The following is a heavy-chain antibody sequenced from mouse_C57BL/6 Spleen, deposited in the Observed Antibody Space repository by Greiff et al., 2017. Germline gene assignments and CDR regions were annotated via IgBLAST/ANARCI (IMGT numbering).Heavy chain of an antibody. CDR2: IWGVGST. Sequence: VQLKESGPGLVAPSQSLSITCTVSGFSLTSYGVDWVRQSPGKGLEWLGVIWGVGSTNYNSALKSRMSISKDKSKSQVFLKMNSLQTDDTAMYYCASGWSAMDYWGQGTSVTVSS. CDR3: ASGWSAMDY. J-gene: IGHJ4*01. V-gene: IGHV2-6*01. CDR1: GFSLTSYG. D-gene: IGHD1-1*02.